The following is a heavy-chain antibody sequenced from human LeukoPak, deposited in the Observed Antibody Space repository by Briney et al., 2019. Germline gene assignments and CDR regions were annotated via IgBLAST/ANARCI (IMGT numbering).Heavy chain of an antibody. J-gene: IGHJ5*02. Sequence: SVKVSCKASGGTFSSYAISWVRQAPGQGLEWMGRIIPILGIANYAQKFQGRATITADKSTSTAYMGLSSLRSEDTAVYYCARDAQPRIGYCSSTSCAGWFDPWGQGTLVTVSS. D-gene: IGHD2-2*01. CDR3: ARDAQPRIGYCSSTSCAGWFDP. V-gene: IGHV1-69*04. CDR2: IIPILGIA. CDR1: GGTFSSYA.